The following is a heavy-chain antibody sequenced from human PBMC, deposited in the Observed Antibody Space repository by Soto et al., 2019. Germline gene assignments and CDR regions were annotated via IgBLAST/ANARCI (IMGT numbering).Heavy chain of an antibody. CDR3: AKDAKGASAPYFFDD. J-gene: IGHJ4*02. Sequence: EVQLLQSEGGLVQPGGSLRLSCAASGFTFDSYAMSWVRQAPGKGPEWVSALGGSGATTHYADSVKGRFTISRDNSKNTVYLQMNSLRVEDTAVYYGAKDAKGASAPYFFDDWGQGTLVIVSS. CDR2: LGGSGATT. CDR1: GFTFDSYA. V-gene: IGHV3-23*01. D-gene: IGHD6-13*01.